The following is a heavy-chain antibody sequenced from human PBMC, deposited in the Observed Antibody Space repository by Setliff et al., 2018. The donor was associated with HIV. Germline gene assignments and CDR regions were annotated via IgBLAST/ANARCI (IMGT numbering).Heavy chain of an antibody. CDR1: GFTFSSYG. CDR3: AKLGSGYDYYYMDV. V-gene: IGHV3-30*02. J-gene: IGHJ6*03. Sequence: GGSLRLSCAASGFTFSSYGMHWVRQAPGKGLEWVAFIRYDGSNKYYADSVKGRFTISRDNSKNTLYLQMNSLRAEDTAVYYCAKLGSGYDYYYMDVWGKGTTVTVSS. CDR2: IRYDGSNK. D-gene: IGHD3-22*01.